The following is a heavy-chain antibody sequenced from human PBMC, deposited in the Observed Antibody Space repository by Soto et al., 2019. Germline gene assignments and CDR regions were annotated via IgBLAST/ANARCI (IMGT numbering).Heavy chain of an antibody. J-gene: IGHJ6*02. V-gene: IGHV3-15*01. Sequence: GGSLRLSCAASGFTFSNAWMSWVRQAPGKGLEWVGRIKSKTDGGTTDYAAPVKGRFTISRDDSKNTLYLQMNSLKTEDTAVYYCTTDGTYYYGSGSPPNYYYYYGMDVWAQGTTVPVSS. CDR3: TTDGTYYYGSGSPPNYYYYYGMDV. CDR2: IKSKTDGGTT. D-gene: IGHD3-10*01. CDR1: GFTFSNAW.